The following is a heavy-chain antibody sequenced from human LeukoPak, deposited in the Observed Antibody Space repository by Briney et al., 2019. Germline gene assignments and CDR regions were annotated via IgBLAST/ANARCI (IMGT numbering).Heavy chain of an antibody. V-gene: IGHV4-4*07. CDR3: ARVLRFLEWSLSWFDP. D-gene: IGHD3-3*01. CDR2: IYTSGST. J-gene: IGHJ5*02. Sequence: SETLSLTCTVSGGSISSYYWSWIRQPAGKGLEWIGRIYTSGSTNYNPSLKSRVTMSVDTSKNQFSLKLSFVTAADTAVYYCARVLRFLEWSLSWFDPWGQGTLVTVSS. CDR1: GGSISSYY.